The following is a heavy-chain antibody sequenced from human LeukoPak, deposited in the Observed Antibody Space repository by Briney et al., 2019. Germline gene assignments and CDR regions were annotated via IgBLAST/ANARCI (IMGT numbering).Heavy chain of an antibody. D-gene: IGHD3-10*01. Sequence: GGSLRLSCTASGFTFGDYAMSWFRQAPGKGLEWVGFIRSKAYGGTTEYAASVKGRFTISRDDSKSIAYLQMNSLKTEDTAMYYCTRGNYYGSGSYLRWFDPWGQGTLVTVSS. CDR1: GFTFGDYA. J-gene: IGHJ5*02. CDR2: IRSKAYGGTT. CDR3: TRGNYYGSGSYLRWFDP. V-gene: IGHV3-49*03.